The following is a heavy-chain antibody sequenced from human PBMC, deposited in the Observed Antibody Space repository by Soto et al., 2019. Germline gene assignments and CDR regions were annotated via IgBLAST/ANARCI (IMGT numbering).Heavy chain of an antibody. CDR1: GYTFTSYG. CDR3: ARDGKYYDFWSGYQTPIFDY. J-gene: IGHJ4*02. Sequence: ASVKVSCKASGYTFTSYGISWVRQAPGQGLEWMGWISAYNGNTNYAQKLQGRVTMTTDTSTSPAYMELRSLRSDYTAVYYCARDGKYYDFWSGYQTPIFDYWGRGTLVTVSS. V-gene: IGHV1-18*01. D-gene: IGHD3-3*01. CDR2: ISAYNGNT.